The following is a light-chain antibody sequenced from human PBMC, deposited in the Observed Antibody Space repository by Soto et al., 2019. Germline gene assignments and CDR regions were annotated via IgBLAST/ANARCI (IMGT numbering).Light chain of an antibody. J-gene: IGKJ5*01. V-gene: IGKV3D-15*01. CDR1: QSVAGTY. Sequence: EIVLTQSPGTLSLSPGERATLSCRASQSVAGTYLAWYQQKPGQAPRLLIYRASSRATGIPARFSGSGSGTEFTLIISSLQSEDSAVYYCQQYDNWPITFGQGTRLEIK. CDR2: RAS. CDR3: QQYDNWPIT.